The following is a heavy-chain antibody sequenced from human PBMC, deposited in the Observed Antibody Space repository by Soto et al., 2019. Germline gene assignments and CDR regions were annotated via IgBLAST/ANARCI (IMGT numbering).Heavy chain of an antibody. CDR2: INPNSGGT. V-gene: IGHV1-2*02. CDR3: ARDHGNGDCFNY. D-gene: IGHD2-8*01. J-gene: IGHJ4*02. Sequence: ASVKVSCKASGYTFTGYYMHRVRQAPGQGLEWMGWINPNSGGTNYAQKFQGRVTMTRDTSISTAYMELSRLRSDDTAVYYCARDHGNGDCFNYWGQGTLVTVSS. CDR1: GYTFTGYY.